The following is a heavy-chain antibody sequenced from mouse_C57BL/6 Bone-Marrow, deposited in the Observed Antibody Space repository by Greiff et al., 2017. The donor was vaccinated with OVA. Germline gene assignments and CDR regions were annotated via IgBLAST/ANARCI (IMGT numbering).Heavy chain of an antibody. CDR1: GFTFSDYY. Sequence: DVMLVESGGGLVQPGGSLKLSCAASGFTFSDYYMYWVRQTPEKRLEWVAYISNGGGSTYYPDTVKGRFTISRDNAKNTLYLQMSRLKSEDTAMYYCASPYGNYPYYAMDYWGQGTSVTVSS. V-gene: IGHV5-12*01. CDR3: ASPYGNYPYYAMDY. J-gene: IGHJ4*01. CDR2: ISNGGGST. D-gene: IGHD2-10*02.